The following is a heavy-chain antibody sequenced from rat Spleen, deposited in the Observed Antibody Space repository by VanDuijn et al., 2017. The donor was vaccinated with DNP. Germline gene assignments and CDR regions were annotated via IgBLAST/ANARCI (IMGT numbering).Heavy chain of an antibody. CDR3: ATHRFGY. CDR1: GFTFSNYG. J-gene: IGHJ3*01. V-gene: IGHV5-29*01. Sequence: EVQLVESGGGLVQPGRSLKLSCAVSGFTFSNYGMAWVRQAPTRGLEWVATSTYDGSRTYYRESVKGRFVISRDNAKSTLFLQMDSLRSEDTATYYCATHRFGYWGQGTLVTVSS. CDR2: STYDGSRT.